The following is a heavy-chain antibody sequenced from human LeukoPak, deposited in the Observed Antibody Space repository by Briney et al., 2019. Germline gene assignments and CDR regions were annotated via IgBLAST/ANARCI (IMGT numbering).Heavy chain of an antibody. CDR1: GGSSGGYY. CDR3: ASGGLWFVESY. CDR2: INHSGST. V-gene: IGHV4-34*01. J-gene: IGHJ4*02. D-gene: IGHD3-10*01. Sequence: SETLSPTWAVDGGSSGGYYCRWIRQPPGKGLEWIGEINHSGSTNYNPCLKSRVTISVDTSKNQFSLKLSSVTAADTAVYYCASGGLWFVESYWGQGTLVTVSS.